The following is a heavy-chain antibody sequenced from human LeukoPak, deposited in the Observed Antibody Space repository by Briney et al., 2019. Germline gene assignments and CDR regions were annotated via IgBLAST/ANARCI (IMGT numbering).Heavy chain of an antibody. CDR1: GFTFSSYG. CDR3: ARSFVASGSYSPDY. V-gene: IGHV3-21*01. D-gene: IGHD1-26*01. J-gene: IGHJ4*02. CDR2: ISSSSSYI. Sequence: SGGSLRLSCAASGFTFSSYGMHWVRQAPGKGLEWVSSISSSSSYIYYADSVKGRFTISRDNAKNSPYLQMNSLRAEDTAVYYCARSFVASGSYSPDYWGQGTLVTVSS.